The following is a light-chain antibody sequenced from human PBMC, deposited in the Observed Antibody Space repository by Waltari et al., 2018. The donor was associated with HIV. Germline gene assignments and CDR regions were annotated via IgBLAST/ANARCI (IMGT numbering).Light chain of an antibody. CDR3: QQYNNWPPEIT. Sequence: EIVMTRSPATLSVSPGEGATLSCRASQSVSSNLAWYQQKPGQAPRLLVFGASTRATGIPARFSGSGSGTEFTLTISSLQSEDFAVYYCQQYNNWPPEITFGPGTKVDIK. V-gene: IGKV3-15*01. J-gene: IGKJ3*01. CDR1: QSVSSN. CDR2: GAS.